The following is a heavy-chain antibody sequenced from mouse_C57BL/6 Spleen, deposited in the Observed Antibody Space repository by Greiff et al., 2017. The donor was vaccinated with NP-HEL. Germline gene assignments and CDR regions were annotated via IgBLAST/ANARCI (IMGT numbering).Heavy chain of an antibody. Sequence: EVKLEESGGGLVQPGGSMKLSCVASGFTFSNYWMNWVRQSPEKGLEWVAQIRLKSDNYATHYAESVKGRFTISRDDSKSSVYLQMNNLRAEDTGIYYCTALYDYDGYYAMDYWGQGTSVTVSS. D-gene: IGHD2-4*01. V-gene: IGHV6-3*01. CDR2: IRLKSDNYAT. CDR1: GFTFSNYW. J-gene: IGHJ4*01. CDR3: TALYDYDGYYAMDY.